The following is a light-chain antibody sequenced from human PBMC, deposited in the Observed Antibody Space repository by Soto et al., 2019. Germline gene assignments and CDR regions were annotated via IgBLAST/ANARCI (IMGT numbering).Light chain of an antibody. J-gene: IGKJ3*01. CDR3: QQYYSTPFT. V-gene: IGKV4-1*01. CDR1: QSVVHYSNNKNY. CDR2: WAS. Sequence: DIVMTQSPDSLAVSLGERATINCKSSQSVVHYSNNKNYLAWYQQKPGQPPKVLIYWASSRQSGVPDRFSGSGSGTDFSLTISNLQIEDVAVYFCQQYYSTPFTFGPGTRVDIK.